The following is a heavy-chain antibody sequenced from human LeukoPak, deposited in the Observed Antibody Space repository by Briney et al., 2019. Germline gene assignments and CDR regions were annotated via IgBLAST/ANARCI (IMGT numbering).Heavy chain of an antibody. J-gene: IGHJ4*02. V-gene: IGHV3-23*01. D-gene: IGHD7-27*01. CDR2: ITGAGHT. CDR1: GFTFSFYG. Sequence: SGGSLRLSCAASGFTFSFYGMNWDRQAPGKGLEWVSGITGAGHTYYADSVQGRFTVYRDNSKNTLYLQMNRLGAEDTAIYYCVQDWAWGAFGYWGQGTLVTVSS. CDR3: VQDWAWGAFGY.